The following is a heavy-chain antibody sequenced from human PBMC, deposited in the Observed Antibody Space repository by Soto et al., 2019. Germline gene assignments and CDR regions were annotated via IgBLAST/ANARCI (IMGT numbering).Heavy chain of an antibody. CDR3: ARDLDCNSSSL. J-gene: IGHJ4*02. CDR1: GGSISSYY. Sequence: QVQLQESGPGLVKPSETLSLTCTVSGGSISSYYWSWIRQPAGKGLEWIGRIYTSWSTNYIPSLTCRVHMSVDTSKIPSSLKLVSVTAADTVGYYCARDLDCNSSSLWGQGTLVTVSS. CDR2: IYTSWST. V-gene: IGHV4-4*07. D-gene: IGHD6-6*01.